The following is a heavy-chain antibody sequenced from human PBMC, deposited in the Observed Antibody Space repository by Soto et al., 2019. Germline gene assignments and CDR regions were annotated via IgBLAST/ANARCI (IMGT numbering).Heavy chain of an antibody. CDR1: GGSISSSSYY. V-gene: IGHV4-39*01. D-gene: IGHD6-13*01. J-gene: IGHJ5*02. CDR2: IYYSGST. CDR3: ARHVRQFRIAAAGGWFDP. Sequence: SETLSLTCTVSGGSISSSSYYWGWIRQPPGKGLEWIGSIYYSGSTYYNPSLKSRVTISVDTSKNQFSLKLSSVTAADTAVYYCARHVRQFRIAAAGGWFDPWGQGTLVTSPQ.